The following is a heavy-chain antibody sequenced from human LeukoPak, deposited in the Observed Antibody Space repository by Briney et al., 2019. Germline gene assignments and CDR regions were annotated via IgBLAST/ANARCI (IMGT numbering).Heavy chain of an antibody. D-gene: IGHD2-2*01. Sequence: GGSLRLSCAASGFSFSRYWMHWVRQAPGKGLEWVSAISGSGGSTYYADSVKGRFTISRDNSKNTLYLQMNSLRAEDTAVYYCAKVSCSSTSCYPNRNYYYYGMDVWGQGTTVTVSS. V-gene: IGHV3-23*01. CDR2: ISGSGGST. CDR1: GFSFSRYW. CDR3: AKVSCSSTSCYPNRNYYYYGMDV. J-gene: IGHJ6*02.